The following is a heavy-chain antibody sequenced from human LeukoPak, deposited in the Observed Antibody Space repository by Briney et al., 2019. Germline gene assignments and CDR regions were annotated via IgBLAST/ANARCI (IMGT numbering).Heavy chain of an antibody. D-gene: IGHD2-2*01. CDR2: INSDGRTT. CDR1: GFALSSYW. V-gene: IGHV3-74*01. J-gene: IGHJ4*02. Sequence: GGALRLSCAASGFALSSYWMHWVRQAPGKGLVGVSDINSDGRTTRYADSVKGRFTISRDNAKNTLYLEMSSLRAEDTAVYYCATRDYTSSKYWGQGTLVTVSP. CDR3: ATRDYTSSKY.